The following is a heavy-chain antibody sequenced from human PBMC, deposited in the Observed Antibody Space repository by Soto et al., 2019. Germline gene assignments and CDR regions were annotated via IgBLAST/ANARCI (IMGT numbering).Heavy chain of an antibody. Sequence: QVQLVQSGAEVKKPGASVKVSCKASGYTFSSYGISWVRQAPGQGLQWVGWISAYNGNTNYAQKLQVRVTMTRDTSTTTAYMELRSLRSDDTAVYYCARSLGSSSWYDYWGQGTLVTVSS. CDR3: ARSLGSSSWYDY. CDR2: ISAYNGNT. J-gene: IGHJ4*02. V-gene: IGHV1-18*01. D-gene: IGHD6-13*01. CDR1: GYTFSSYG.